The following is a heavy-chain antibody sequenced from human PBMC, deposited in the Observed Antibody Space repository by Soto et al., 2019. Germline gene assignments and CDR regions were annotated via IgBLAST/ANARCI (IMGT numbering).Heavy chain of an antibody. D-gene: IGHD1-26*01. CDR1: GASLLSSY. CDR2: IFSSGRT. Sequence: VQLQESGPGLVKPSETLSLSCDVSGASLLSSYWSWVRQPAGKGLEWIGHIFSSGRTSYNPSLKSRVTMSIDTPNKKFSLSLNSVTAADTAVYYCAKGWDVKYFDHWGQGARVTVSS. J-gene: IGHJ4*02. V-gene: IGHV4-4*07. CDR3: AKGWDVKYFDH.